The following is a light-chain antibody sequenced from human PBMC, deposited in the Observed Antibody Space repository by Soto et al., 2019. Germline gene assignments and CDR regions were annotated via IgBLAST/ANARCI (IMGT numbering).Light chain of an antibody. CDR2: DAS. CDR1: QSVSNNY. CDR3: QQRSNLPWT. Sequence: EIGLTQSPCTVSLSPGERATLSCRASQSVSNNYLAWYQQKPGQAPRLLIYDASNRATGIPARFSGSGSGTDFTLTISSLEPEDFAVYYCQQRSNLPWTFGQGTKVDIK. V-gene: IGKV3-11*01. J-gene: IGKJ1*01.